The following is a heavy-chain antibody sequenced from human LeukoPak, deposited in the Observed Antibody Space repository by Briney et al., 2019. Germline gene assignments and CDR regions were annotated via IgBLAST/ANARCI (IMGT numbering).Heavy chain of an antibody. CDR1: GFTFSNHG. CDR3: ARAGPSSSWHQFDY. CDR2: IYSGGRT. V-gene: IGHV3-66*01. J-gene: IGHJ4*02. Sequence: GGTLRLSCAASGFTFSNHGMNWVRQAPGKGLEWVSVIYSGGRTYYADSVKGRFTISRDNSKNTLYLQMNRLRAEDTAVYYCARAGPSSSWHQFDYWGQGTLVTVSS. D-gene: IGHD6-13*01.